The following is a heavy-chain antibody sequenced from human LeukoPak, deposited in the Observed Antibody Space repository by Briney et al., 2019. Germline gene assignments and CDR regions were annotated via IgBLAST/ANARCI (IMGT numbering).Heavy chain of an antibody. CDR1: GGSISSYY. CDR2: LYYSGST. Sequence: SETLSLTCTVSGGSISSYYWSWIRQPPGKGLEGIGYLYYSGSTNYNPSLKSRVTISVDTSKNQFSLKLSSVTAADTAVYYCARHSLLMAAAGAAFFDNWGQGTLVTVSS. D-gene: IGHD6-13*01. J-gene: IGHJ4*02. CDR3: ARHSLLMAAAGAAFFDN. V-gene: IGHV4-59*08.